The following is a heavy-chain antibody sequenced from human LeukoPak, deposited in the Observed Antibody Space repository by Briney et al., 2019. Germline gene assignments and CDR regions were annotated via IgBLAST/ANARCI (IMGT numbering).Heavy chain of an antibody. Sequence: GGSLRLSCAASGFTFSSYAMSWVRQAPGKGLEWVSAISGSGDSTYYADSVKGRFIISRDNSKNTLYLQMNSLRAEDTAVYYCAKGAGGWYVYDYWGQGTLVTVSS. J-gene: IGHJ4*02. CDR3: AKGAGGWYVYDY. CDR1: GFTFSSYA. V-gene: IGHV3-23*01. CDR2: ISGSGDST. D-gene: IGHD6-19*01.